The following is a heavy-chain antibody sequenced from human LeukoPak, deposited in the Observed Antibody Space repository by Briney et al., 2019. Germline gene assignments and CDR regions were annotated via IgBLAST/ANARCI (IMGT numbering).Heavy chain of an antibody. D-gene: IGHD6-19*01. CDR1: GYSISSGYY. CDR3: ARRYSSGWHPGQAAFDY. CDR2: IYHSGST. V-gene: IGHV4-38-2*01. Sequence: SETLSLTCAVSGYSISSGYYWGWIRQPPGKGLGWIGSIYHSGSTYYNPSLKSRVTISVDTSKNQFSLKLSSVTAADTAVYYCARRYSSGWHPGQAAFDYWGQGTLVTVSS. J-gene: IGHJ4*02.